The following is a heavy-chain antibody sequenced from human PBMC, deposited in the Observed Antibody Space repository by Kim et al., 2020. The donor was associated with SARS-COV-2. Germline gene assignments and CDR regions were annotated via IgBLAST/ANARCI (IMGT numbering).Heavy chain of an antibody. Sequence: GGSLRLSCAASGFTFRSYAMSWVRQAPGKGLEWVSAISGSGGSTYYADSVKGRFTISRDNSKNTLYLQMNSLRAEDTAVYYCAKLPSGWYSRYFDYWGQGTLVTVSS. CDR3: AKLPSGWYSRYFDY. J-gene: IGHJ4*02. CDR2: ISGSGGST. D-gene: IGHD6-19*01. V-gene: IGHV3-23*01. CDR1: GFTFRSYA.